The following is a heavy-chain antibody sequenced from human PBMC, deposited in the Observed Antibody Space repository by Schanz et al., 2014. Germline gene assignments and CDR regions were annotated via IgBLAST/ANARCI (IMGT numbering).Heavy chain of an antibody. CDR3: ARGGYSSGWYDRDIAHFDH. D-gene: IGHD6-19*01. CDR2: ISAYNGNT. J-gene: IGHJ4*02. CDR1: GGTFSSYT. Sequence: QVLQVQSGSELKKPGTSVKVSCKASGGTFSSYTISWVRQAPGQGLEWMGWISAYNGNTNYAQKLQGRVTMTTDTSTSTAYMELRSLRSDDTAVYYCARGGYSSGWYDRDIAHFDHWGQGPLVTVSS. V-gene: IGHV1-18*01.